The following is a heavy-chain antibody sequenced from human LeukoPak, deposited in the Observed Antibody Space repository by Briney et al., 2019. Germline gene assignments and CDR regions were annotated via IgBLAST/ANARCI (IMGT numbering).Heavy chain of an antibody. CDR2: IKQDGSEK. Sequence: GGSLRLSCAASGFTFSSYWMSWVRQAPGKGLEWVANIKQDGSEKYYVDSVKGRFPTSRDNAKNSLYLQMNSLRAEDTAVYYCAREDDTGRYMGDDAFDIWGQGTMVTVSS. V-gene: IGHV3-7*01. J-gene: IGHJ3*02. CDR1: GFTFSSYW. D-gene: IGHD1-26*01. CDR3: AREDDTGRYMGDDAFDI.